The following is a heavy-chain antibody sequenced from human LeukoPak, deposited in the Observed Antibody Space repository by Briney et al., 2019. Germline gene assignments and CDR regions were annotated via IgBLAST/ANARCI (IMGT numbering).Heavy chain of an antibody. Sequence: SETLSLTCAVYGGSFSAYYWSWIRQPPGKGLEWTGEINHSGSTNYNPSLKSRVTMSVDTSKNQFSLKLSSVTAADTAVYYCARDLFRGFDPWGQGTLVTVSS. D-gene: IGHD3-10*01. J-gene: IGHJ5*02. CDR1: GGSFSAYY. CDR3: ARDLFRGFDP. CDR2: INHSGST. V-gene: IGHV4-34*01.